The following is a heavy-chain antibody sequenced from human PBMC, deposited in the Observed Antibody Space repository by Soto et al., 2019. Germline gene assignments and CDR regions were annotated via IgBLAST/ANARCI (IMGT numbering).Heavy chain of an antibody. CDR3: SSLPILVYMNRREHYAIDF. Sequence: GEALKTCSSGSGYILSTYWIGLGRQMPGKGLEWMGIIYPGDYDNRHSPSFQGQITISDDKSIRTAYLQRSSLKASDTAMYYCSSLPILVYMNRREHYAIDFWGQGIMVTVSS. CDR1: GYILSTYW. CDR2: IYPGDYDN. V-gene: IGHV5-51*01. J-gene: IGHJ6*02.